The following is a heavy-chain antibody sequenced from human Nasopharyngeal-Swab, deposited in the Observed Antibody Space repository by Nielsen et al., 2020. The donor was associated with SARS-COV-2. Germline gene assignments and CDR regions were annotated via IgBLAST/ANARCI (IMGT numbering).Heavy chain of an antibody. D-gene: IGHD3-10*01. V-gene: IGHV3-11*01. J-gene: IGHJ4*02. CDR1: GFTFSDYY. Sequence: GESLKTPCAASGFTFSDYYMSWIRQAPGKGLEWVSYISSSGSTIYYADSVKGRFTISRDNAKNSLYLQMNSLRAEDTAVYYCANHPPGTYYFDYWGQGTLVTVSS. CDR2: ISSSGSTI. CDR3: ANHPPGTYYFDY.